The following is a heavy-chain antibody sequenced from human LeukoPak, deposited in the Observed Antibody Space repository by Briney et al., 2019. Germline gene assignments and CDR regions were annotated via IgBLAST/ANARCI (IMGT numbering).Heavy chain of an antibody. J-gene: IGHJ5*02. V-gene: IGHV4-31*11. CDR3: ARSFYFFIAAQPVNWFDP. CDR1: GGSISSGGYY. CDR2: IYYSGST. D-gene: IGHD6-6*01. Sequence: PSQTLSLTCAVSGGSISSGGYYWGWIRQHPGKGLEWIGYIYYSGSTYYNPSLKSRVTISVDTSKNQFSLKLSSVTAADTAVYYCARSFYFFIAAQPVNWFDPWGQGTLVTVSS.